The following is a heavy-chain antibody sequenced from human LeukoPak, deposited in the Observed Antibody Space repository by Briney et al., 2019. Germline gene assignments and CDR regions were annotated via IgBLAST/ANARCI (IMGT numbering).Heavy chain of an antibody. J-gene: IGHJ3*02. CDR3: ARWGPERLLDAFDI. CDR2: IIPIFGTA. CDR1: GGTFSSYA. Sequence: ASVKVSCKASGGTFSSYAISWVRQAPGQGLEWMGGIIPIFGTANYAQKFQGRVTITADESTSTAYIELSSLRSEDTAVYYCARWGPERLLDAFDIWGQGTMVTVSS. D-gene: IGHD7-27*01. V-gene: IGHV1-69*13.